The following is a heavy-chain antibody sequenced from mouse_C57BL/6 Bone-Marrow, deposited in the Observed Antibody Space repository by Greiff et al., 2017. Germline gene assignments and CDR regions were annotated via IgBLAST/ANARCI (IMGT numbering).Heavy chain of an antibody. CDR3: ARCDGYYPLYFDY. CDR2: INPSSGYT. Sequence: VKLVESGAELARPGASVKMSCKASGYTFTSYTMHWVKQRPGQGLEWIGYINPSSGYTKYNQKFKDKATLTADKSSSTAYMQLSSLTSEDSAVYYCARCDGYYPLYFDYWGQGTTLTVSS. D-gene: IGHD2-3*01. J-gene: IGHJ2*01. CDR1: GYTFTSYT. V-gene: IGHV1-4*01.